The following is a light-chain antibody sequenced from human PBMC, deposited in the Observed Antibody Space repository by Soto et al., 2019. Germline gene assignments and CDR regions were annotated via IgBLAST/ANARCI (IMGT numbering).Light chain of an antibody. Sequence: DIQMTQSPSSLSASVGDSVTITFRASQRVVPYVNWYQQKPGKPPKLLISAATTMPSGVPARFSGSGSGTEFTLTISSLLPEDFAAYHCQQLYTLPFTFGQGTRLEIK. CDR1: QRVVPY. CDR2: AAT. J-gene: IGKJ5*01. V-gene: IGKV1-9*01. CDR3: QQLYTLPFT.